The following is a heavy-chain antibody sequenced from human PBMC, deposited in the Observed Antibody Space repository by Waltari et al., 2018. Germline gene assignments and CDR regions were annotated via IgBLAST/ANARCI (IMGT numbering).Heavy chain of an antibody. CDR2: LIPIFGTA. Sequence: QVQLVQSGAEVKKPGSSVKVSCKASGGTFSSYAISWVRQAPGQGLEWMGGLIPIFGTANYAQKFQGRVTITTDESTSTAYMELSSLRSDTAVYYCATPFVCGGDCLGAFDIWGQGTMVTVSS. CDR1: GGTFSSYA. V-gene: IGHV1-69*05. CDR3: ATPFVCGGDCLGAFDI. J-gene: IGHJ3*02. D-gene: IGHD2-21*01.